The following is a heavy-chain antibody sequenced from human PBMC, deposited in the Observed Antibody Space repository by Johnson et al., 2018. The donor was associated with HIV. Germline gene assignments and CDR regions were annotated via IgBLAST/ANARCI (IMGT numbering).Heavy chain of an antibody. Sequence: QEKLVESGGGVVQPGRSLRLSCAASGFTFSNYAMHWVRQAPGKGLEWVAVISYDGSNKYYADSVKGRFTISRDNSKNTLYLQMNSLRAEDTAVYYCITGGSGTIPSGAFDIWGQGTMVTVSS. CDR3: ITGGSGTIPSGAFDI. V-gene: IGHV3-30-3*01. J-gene: IGHJ3*02. D-gene: IGHD1-26*01. CDR1: GFTFSNYA. CDR2: ISYDGSNK.